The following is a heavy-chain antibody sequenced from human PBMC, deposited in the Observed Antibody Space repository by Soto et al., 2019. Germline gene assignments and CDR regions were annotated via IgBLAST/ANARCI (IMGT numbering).Heavy chain of an antibody. CDR1: GFTFSSYG. D-gene: IGHD6-6*01. J-gene: IGHJ4*02. CDR3: VKTSSASGRECPGH. CDR2: ISGSGGST. V-gene: IGHV3-23*01. Sequence: DVKLLESGGGLAKPGGSLRLSCEASGFTFSSYGMTWVRQAPGKGLEWVSAISGSGGSTFYADSLGGRFTISRDNSKKILYLEMKSLRAGDTAMYCCVKTSSASGRECPGHWGQGAQVTVSS.